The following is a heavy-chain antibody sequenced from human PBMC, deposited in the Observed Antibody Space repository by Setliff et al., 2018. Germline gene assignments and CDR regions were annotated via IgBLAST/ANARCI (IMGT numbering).Heavy chain of an antibody. V-gene: IGHV3-73*01. CDR3: AAAPAGSDVFDM. J-gene: IGHJ3*02. CDR2: IRSKSDSYAT. Sequence: PGKSLRLSCAASGFTFSGSAMYWVRQASGKGLEWVGRIRSKSDSYATIYAASVRGRFTISRDDSKNTAYLQMNSLKTEDTAVYYCAAAPAGSDVFDMWGQGTMVTVSS. CDR1: GFTFSGSA. D-gene: IGHD6-13*01.